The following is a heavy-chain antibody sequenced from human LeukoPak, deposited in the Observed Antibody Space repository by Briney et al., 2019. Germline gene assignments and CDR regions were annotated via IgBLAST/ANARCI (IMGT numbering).Heavy chain of an antibody. D-gene: IGHD3-10*01. CDR3: ARGVDYYGV. CDR1: GDSFTSYY. Sequence: SETLSLTCTVSGDSFTSYYWRWIRQPPGKGLEWMGEINHSGRTNYNPSLKSPVTISVDTSKKQFSLKLSSVTAADTAVYYCARGVDYYGVWGQGTLVTVSS. CDR2: INHSGRT. J-gene: IGHJ4*02. V-gene: IGHV4-34*01.